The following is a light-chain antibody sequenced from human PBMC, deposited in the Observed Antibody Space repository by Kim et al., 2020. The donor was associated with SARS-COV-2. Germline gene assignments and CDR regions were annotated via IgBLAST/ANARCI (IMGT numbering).Light chain of an antibody. CDR2: QTR. V-gene: IGLV3-1*01. J-gene: IGLJ2*01. CDR3: QAWDSASARVV. CDR1: TLGEKY. Sequence: SYELTQPPSVSVFPGQTASVNCSGDTLGEKYVSWYQQRPGQSPLLLIYQTRRRPSEIPERISASKSGNTATLSISETQTMDEGDYYCQAWDSASARVVFGAGTQLTVL.